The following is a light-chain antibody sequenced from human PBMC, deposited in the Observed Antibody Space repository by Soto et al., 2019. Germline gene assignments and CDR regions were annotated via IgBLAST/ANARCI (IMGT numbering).Light chain of an antibody. Sequence: EIVMTQSPATLSVSPGERATFSCRASQSVSSYLAWYQQKPGQAPRLLIYGASTRAPGIPARFDGSGSGTEFTLTISSLQSEDFAIYYCQQYNNWPAITFGQGTRLEIK. V-gene: IGKV3-15*01. CDR2: GAS. CDR1: QSVSSY. J-gene: IGKJ5*01. CDR3: QQYNNWPAIT.